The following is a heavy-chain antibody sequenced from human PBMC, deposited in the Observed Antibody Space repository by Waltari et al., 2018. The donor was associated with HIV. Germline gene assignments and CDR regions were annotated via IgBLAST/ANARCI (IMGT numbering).Heavy chain of an antibody. CDR1: SYTFTSYG. V-gene: IGHV1-18*01. CDR2: ISGYNGKT. CDR3: AVPWGMTEPTDY. Sequence: QVQLVQSGAEVKKPGASVKVSCKASSYTFTSYGINWVRQAPGQGLEWMGWISGYNGKTKYAQNFQGRVTMTRDTSISTAYMELSRLRSDDTAIYYCAVPWGMTEPTDYWGQGTLVTVSS. J-gene: IGHJ4*02. D-gene: IGHD3-16*01.